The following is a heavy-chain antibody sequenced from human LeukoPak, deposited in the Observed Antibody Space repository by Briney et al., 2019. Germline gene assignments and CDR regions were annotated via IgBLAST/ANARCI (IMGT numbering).Heavy chain of an antibody. D-gene: IGHD6-19*01. V-gene: IGHV3-23*01. CDR1: GFTFSSYA. Sequence: GESLRLSCAASGFTFSSYAMSWVRQAPGKGLEWVSAISGSGGSTYYADSVKGRFTISRDNSKNTLYLQMNSLRAEDTAVYYCAKDLGSGWYDPGYYFDYWGQGTLVTVSS. J-gene: IGHJ4*02. CDR2: ISGSGGST. CDR3: AKDLGSGWYDPGYYFDY.